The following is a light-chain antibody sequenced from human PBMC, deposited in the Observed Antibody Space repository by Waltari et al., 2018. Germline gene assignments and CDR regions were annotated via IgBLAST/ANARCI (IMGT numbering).Light chain of an antibody. Sequence: IQMTQAPSSLSASVGARVTITCQASQGINKYLNWYQQKPGKPPNLLIYDASNLETGVPSRFSGSGSGRHFTLTISSLQPEDIATYYCQQYGNLPPSVTFGQGTRLEIK. CDR3: QQYGNLPPSVT. CDR1: QGINKY. V-gene: IGKV1-33*01. CDR2: DAS. J-gene: IGKJ5*01.